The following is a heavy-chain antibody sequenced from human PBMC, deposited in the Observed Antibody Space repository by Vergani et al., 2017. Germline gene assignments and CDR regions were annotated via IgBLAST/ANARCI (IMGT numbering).Heavy chain of an antibody. V-gene: IGHV1-69*18. J-gene: IGHJ4*02. CDR1: GGTFSSYA. Sequence: QVQLVQSGAEVKKPGSSVKVSCKASGGTFSSYAISWVRQAPGQGLEWMGRIIPIFGTANYAQKFQGRVTITADESTSTAYMELSSLRSEDTAVYYCARQILSDDRGYSGYEEIDYWGQGTLVTVSS. CDR3: ARQILSDDRGYSGYEEIDY. CDR2: IIPIFGTA. D-gene: IGHD5-12*01.